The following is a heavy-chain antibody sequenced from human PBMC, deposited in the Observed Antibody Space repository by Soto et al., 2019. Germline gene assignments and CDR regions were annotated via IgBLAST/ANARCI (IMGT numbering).Heavy chain of an antibody. CDR1: GFRFSDFA. Sequence: EVQLLESGGGFVQPGGSLRLSCAASGFRFSDFAMTWVRQAPGRGLEWVSAITGTASSTYYADSVKGRFTICRYNSKNTQYQQINSLRAEDTAIYHCAKRAEGYVDSSLDSWGQGTLVTVSS. J-gene: IGHJ4*02. CDR3: AKRAEGYVDSSLDS. CDR2: ITGTASST. D-gene: IGHD5-12*01. V-gene: IGHV3-23*01.